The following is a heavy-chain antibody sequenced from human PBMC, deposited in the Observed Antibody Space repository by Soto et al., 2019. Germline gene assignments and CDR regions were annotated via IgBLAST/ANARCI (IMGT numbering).Heavy chain of an antibody. V-gene: IGHV4-31*02. CDR1: GFSISSVGYY. D-gene: IGHD4-4*01. J-gene: IGHJ4*02. CDR2: IYYSGST. Sequence: TLSLTWTFCGFSISSVGYYCSWIRQHPGKGLEWIGYIYYSGSTYYNPSLKSRVTISVDTSKNQFSLKLSSVTAADTAVYYCARDTGSYYFEYWGQGTLVTVSS. CDR3: ARDTGSYYFEY.